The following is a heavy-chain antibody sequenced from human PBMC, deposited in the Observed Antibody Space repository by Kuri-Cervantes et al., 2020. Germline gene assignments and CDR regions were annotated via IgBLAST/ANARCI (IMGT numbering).Heavy chain of an antibody. CDR2: ISSSSSYI. J-gene: IGHJ3*02. Sequence: GESLKISCAASGFTFSSYSMNWVRQAPGKGLEWVSSISSSSSYIYYADSVKGRFTISRDNAKNSLYLQMNSLKTEDTAVYYCARAWGDILTGYWGDAFDIWGQGTMVTVSS. V-gene: IGHV3-21*04. D-gene: IGHD3-9*01. CDR3: ARAWGDILTGYWGDAFDI. CDR1: GFTFSSYS.